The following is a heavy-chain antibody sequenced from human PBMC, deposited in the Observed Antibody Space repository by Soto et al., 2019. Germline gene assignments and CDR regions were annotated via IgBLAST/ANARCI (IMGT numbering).Heavy chain of an antibody. Sequence: PSETLSLTCAVYGGSFSGYYWSWIRQPPGKGLEWIGEINHSGSTNYNPSLKSRVTISVDTSKNQFSLKLSSVTAADTAVYYCARGPKNSSSWYRWFDPWGQGTLVTVSS. CDR1: GGSFSGYY. J-gene: IGHJ5*02. CDR2: INHSGST. V-gene: IGHV4-34*01. D-gene: IGHD6-13*01. CDR3: ARGPKNSSSWYRWFDP.